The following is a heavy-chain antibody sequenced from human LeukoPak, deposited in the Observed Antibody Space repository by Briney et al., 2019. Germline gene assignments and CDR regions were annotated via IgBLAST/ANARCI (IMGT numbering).Heavy chain of an antibody. J-gene: IGHJ5*02. CDR1: GYTFTSFD. CDR3: ARRLGCANKTSCYNWFDP. CDR2: MNPKSGNR. Sequence: ASVKVSCKASGYTFTSFDINWVRQATGQGPESMGWMNPKSGNRGYAQKFQGRVTMTRNTSINTAYMELSSLRSEDTAVYYCARRLGCANKTSCYNWFDPWGQGTLVTVSS. V-gene: IGHV1-8*01. D-gene: IGHD2-15*01.